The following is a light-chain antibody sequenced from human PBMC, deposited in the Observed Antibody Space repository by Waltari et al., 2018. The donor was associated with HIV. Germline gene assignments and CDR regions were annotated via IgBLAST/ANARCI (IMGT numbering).Light chain of an antibody. Sequence: EILMTQSPATLAVSPGDRATLSCKASQSAATNIAWYQQKPGQPIRLLIYGAGTTATGVSGRFSGSGSGTDCTLTINNLQSDDSAVYFCQQYNSSPTFGQGTKVEV. CDR3: QQYNSSPT. CDR2: GAG. CDR1: QSAATN. J-gene: IGKJ2*01. V-gene: IGKV3-15*01.